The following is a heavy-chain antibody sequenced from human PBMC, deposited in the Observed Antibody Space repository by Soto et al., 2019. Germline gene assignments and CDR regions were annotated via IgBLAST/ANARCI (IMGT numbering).Heavy chain of an antibody. J-gene: IGHJ4*02. CDR3: ARAIKRWEVNYYFDY. Sequence: LLQSGAEVKEPGSSVRLSCQVSGSTCKNFAFSWVRQAPGQGPEWLGGIVVMSNAADYSQRYQDRVMITEDTSTSTLYMELGSLTFDDTAVYYCARAIKRWEVNYYFDYWGQGTLVTVSS. V-gene: IGHV1-69*06. D-gene: IGHD1-26*01. CDR2: IVVMSNAA. CDR1: GSTCKNFA.